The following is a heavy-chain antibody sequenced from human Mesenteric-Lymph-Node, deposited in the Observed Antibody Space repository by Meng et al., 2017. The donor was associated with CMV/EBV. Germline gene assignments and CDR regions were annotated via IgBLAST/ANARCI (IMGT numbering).Heavy chain of an antibody. CDR2: ISGSGGST. CDR3: AKAVGIAAAGTWADY. Sequence: GESLKISCAASGFTFSSYAMSWVRQAPGKGLEWVSAISGSGGSTYYADSVKGRFTISRDNSKNTLYLQMNSPRAEDTAVYYCAKAVGIAAAGTWADYWGQGTLVTVSS. V-gene: IGHV3-23*01. CDR1: GFTFSSYA. D-gene: IGHD6-13*01. J-gene: IGHJ4*02.